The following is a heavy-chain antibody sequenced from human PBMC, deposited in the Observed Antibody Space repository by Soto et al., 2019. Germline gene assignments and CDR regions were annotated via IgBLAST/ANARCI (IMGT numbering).Heavy chain of an antibody. CDR2: ISYDGSNK. V-gene: IGHV3-30*18. CDR1: GFTFSSYG. J-gene: IGHJ4*02. D-gene: IGHD3-22*01. CDR3: AKDLEAGSSGYGY. Sequence: PGGSLRLSCAASGFTFSSYGMHWVRQAPGKGLEWVAVISYDGSNKYYADSVKGRFTISRDNSKNTLYLQMNSLRAEDTAVYYCAKDLEAGSSGYGYWGQGTLVTVSS.